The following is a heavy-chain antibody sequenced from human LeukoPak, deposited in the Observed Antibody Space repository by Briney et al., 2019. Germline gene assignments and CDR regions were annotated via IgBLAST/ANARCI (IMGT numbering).Heavy chain of an antibody. Sequence: GASVKVSCKASGYTFTGYHMHWVRQAPGQGLEWMGWISAYNGNTNYAQKLQGRVTMTTDTSTSTAYMELRSLRSDDTAVYYCARDSMPAAYYYMDVWGKGTTVTVSS. CDR3: ARDSMPAAYYYMDV. D-gene: IGHD6-13*01. V-gene: IGHV1-18*04. J-gene: IGHJ6*03. CDR1: GYTFTGYH. CDR2: ISAYNGNT.